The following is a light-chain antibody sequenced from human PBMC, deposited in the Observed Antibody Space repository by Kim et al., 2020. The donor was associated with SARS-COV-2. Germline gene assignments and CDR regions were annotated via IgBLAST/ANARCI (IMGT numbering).Light chain of an antibody. J-gene: IGLJ3*02. CDR3: QVWDSSSDHPV. CDR1: NMGSKS. CDR2: YDS. Sequence: YELTQPPSVSVAPGKTARITCGGNNMGSKSVHWYQQKPGQAPVLVIYYDSDRPSGIPERFSGSNSGNTATLTISRVEAGDEADYYCQVWDSSSDHPVFGGGTQLTVL. V-gene: IGLV3-21*04.